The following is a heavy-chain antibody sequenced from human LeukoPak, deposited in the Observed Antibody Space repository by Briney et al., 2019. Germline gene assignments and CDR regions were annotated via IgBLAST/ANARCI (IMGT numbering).Heavy chain of an antibody. V-gene: IGHV4-59*12. CDR2: IFSRGNT. D-gene: IGHD3-10*01. Sequence: SQTLSLTSTVSGDSISNYYWSWIRQPPGKGLEWIGYIFSRGNTNYNPSLQSRVTISVDTSKKQISLKLRSVTAADAAVYYCARSASYFYGSGIDSWGQGTRDIVSS. J-gene: IGHJ4*02. CDR1: GDSISNYY. CDR3: ARSASYFYGSGIDS.